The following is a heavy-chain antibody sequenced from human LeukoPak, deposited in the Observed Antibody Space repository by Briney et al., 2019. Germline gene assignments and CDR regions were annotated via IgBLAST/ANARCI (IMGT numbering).Heavy chain of an antibody. Sequence: PSETLSLTCTVSGGSISSYYWSWIRQPPGKGLEWIGYIYYSGSTNYNPSLKSRVTISVDTSKNQFSLKLSSVTAADTAVYYCARHWLYGMDVWGQGTTVTVSS. CDR2: IYYSGST. V-gene: IGHV4-59*08. CDR1: GGSISSYY. J-gene: IGHJ6*02. D-gene: IGHD5-12*01. CDR3: ARHWLYGMDV.